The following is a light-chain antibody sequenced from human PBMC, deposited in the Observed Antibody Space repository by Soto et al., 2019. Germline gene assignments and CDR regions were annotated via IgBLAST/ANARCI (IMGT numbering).Light chain of an antibody. Sequence: EIALTQSPAILSLSPGERATLSCRASQSVSTYLAWYQQKPGQAPRLLIYDTFNRATGIPARFSGSGSGTDFILTISRLEPEDLAVYYCVQRNDWPWTSGQGTKVEI. J-gene: IGKJ1*01. CDR2: DTF. V-gene: IGKV3-11*01. CDR1: QSVSTY. CDR3: VQRNDWPWT.